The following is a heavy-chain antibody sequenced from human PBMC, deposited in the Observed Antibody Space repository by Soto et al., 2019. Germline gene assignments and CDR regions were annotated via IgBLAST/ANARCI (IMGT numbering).Heavy chain of an antibody. CDR2: ISGDGNYK. Sequence: QVQLVESGGGVVQPGRSLRLSCAASGFTFNTYGMHWVREAPGKGLEWVAVISGDGNYKFYADSVKGRFTISRDNSKNTLFLEMNSRRVEDTAVYFCAKEPHGYGGNDHWGQGTLVTVSS. J-gene: IGHJ5*02. CDR1: GFTFNTYG. V-gene: IGHV3-30*18. D-gene: IGHD4-17*01. CDR3: AKEPHGYGGNDH.